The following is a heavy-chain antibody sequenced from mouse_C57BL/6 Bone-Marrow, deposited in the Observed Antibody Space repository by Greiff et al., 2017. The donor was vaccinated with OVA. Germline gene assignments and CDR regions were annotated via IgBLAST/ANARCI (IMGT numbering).Heavy chain of an antibody. CDR1: GYTFTSYW. CDR3: ARKGVVATDAMDY. J-gene: IGHJ4*01. CDR2: IDPSDSET. D-gene: IGHD1-1*01. V-gene: IGHV1-52*01. Sequence: VQLQQPGAELVRPGSSVKLSCKASGYTFTSYWMHWVKQRPIQGLEWIGNIDPSDSETHYNQKFKDKATLTVDKSSSTAYMQLSSLTSEDSAVYYCARKGVVATDAMDYWGQGTSVTVSS.